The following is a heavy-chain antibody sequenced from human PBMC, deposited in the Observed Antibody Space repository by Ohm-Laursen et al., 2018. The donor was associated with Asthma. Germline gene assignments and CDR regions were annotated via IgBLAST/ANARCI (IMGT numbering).Heavy chain of an antibody. Sequence: SLRLSCAASGFTFSSYGMHWVRQAPGKGLEWVANIKQDGSEKYYVDSVKGRFTISRDNAKNSLYLQMNSLRAEDTAVYYCAKDSSEVVAADEYWGQGTLVTVSS. CDR1: GFTFSSYG. CDR2: IKQDGSEK. D-gene: IGHD2-15*01. V-gene: IGHV3-7*01. J-gene: IGHJ4*02. CDR3: AKDSSEVVAADEY.